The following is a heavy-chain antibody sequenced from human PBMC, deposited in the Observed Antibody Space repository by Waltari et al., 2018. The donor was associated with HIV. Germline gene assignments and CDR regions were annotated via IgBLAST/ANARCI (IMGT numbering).Heavy chain of an antibody. Sequence: QLVQSGAEVKKPGASVKVSCKASGYTFSNYYIHWVRQAPGQGLEWMGWSNPRSGDTHYAHKFQGWVTITRDTSISTVYMELSRLTYDDTADYYCARGYSAQNPKLGAGGYWGQGTLVTVSS. CDR1: GYTFSNYY. D-gene: IGHD7-27*01. CDR3: ARGYSAQNPKLGAGGY. J-gene: IGHJ4*02. CDR2: SNPRSGDT. V-gene: IGHV1-2*04.